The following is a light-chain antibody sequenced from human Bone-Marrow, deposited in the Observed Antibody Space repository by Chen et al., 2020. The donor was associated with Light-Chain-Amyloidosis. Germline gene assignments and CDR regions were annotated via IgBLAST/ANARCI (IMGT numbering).Light chain of an antibody. V-gene: IGKV3-20*01. J-gene: IGKJ4*01. CDR2: GSS. CDR1: QTISSNY. CDR3: QQYGTSPLT. Sequence: EIVLTQSPGTLSLSPGEGANLSCRASQTISSNYLTWYQQKFGQAPRLLIYGSSSRATGIPDMFTGSGSGTDFTLTINRLEPEDFAMYYCQQYGTSPLTVGGGTKVEIK.